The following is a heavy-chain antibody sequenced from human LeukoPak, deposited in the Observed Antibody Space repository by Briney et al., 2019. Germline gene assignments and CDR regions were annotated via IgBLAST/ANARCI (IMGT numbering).Heavy chain of an antibody. J-gene: IGHJ4*02. D-gene: IGHD3-10*01. V-gene: IGHV4-34*01. CDR3: ARAPPTYYYGSGSYSRFDY. CDR2: INHSGST. Sequence: PSETLSLTCAVYGGSFSGYYWSWIRQPPGKGLEWIGEINHSGSTNYNPSLKSRVTISVDTSKNQFSPKLSSVTAADTAVYYCARAPPTYYYGSGSYSRFDYWGQGTLVTVSS. CDR1: GGSFSGYY.